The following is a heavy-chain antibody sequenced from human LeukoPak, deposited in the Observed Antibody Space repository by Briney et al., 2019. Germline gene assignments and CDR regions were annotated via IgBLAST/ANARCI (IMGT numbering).Heavy chain of an antibody. CDR3: AKEGGDTGKNFYIHY. D-gene: IGHD3-10*01. CDR1: GFTVITYT. V-gene: IGHV3-23*01. CDR2: ISGSGGRT. Sequence: GWALRLSCAASGFTVITYTMSWVGQAPGKGLEGVSTISGSGGRTYSADSVKGRCSISRDNSKNTLYLQMNSLRAEDTAVYYCAKEGGDTGKNFYIHYWGQGTLVTVSS. J-gene: IGHJ4*02.